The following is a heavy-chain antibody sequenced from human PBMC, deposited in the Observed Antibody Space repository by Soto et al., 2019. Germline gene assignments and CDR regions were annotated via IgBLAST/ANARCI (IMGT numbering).Heavy chain of an antibody. Sequence: SETLSLTCTVSGGSISSYYWSWIRQPPGKGLEWIGYIYYSGSTNYNPSLKSRVTISVDTSKNQFSLKLSSVTAADTAVYYCARRVRDGYNFDYWGQGTMVTVSS. CDR2: IYYSGST. CDR3: ARRVRDGYNFDY. V-gene: IGHV4-59*08. CDR1: GGSISSYY. D-gene: IGHD5-12*01. J-gene: IGHJ4*02.